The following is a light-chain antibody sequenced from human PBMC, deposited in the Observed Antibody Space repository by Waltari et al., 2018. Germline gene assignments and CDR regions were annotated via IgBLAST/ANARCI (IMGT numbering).Light chain of an antibody. CDR1: PTVLYTSNNKNY. CDR2: WAS. V-gene: IGKV4-1*01. Sequence: DIVMTQSPDSLAVSLGERATINCKSSPTVLYTSNNKNYLAWYQHKPGQPPKLLIYWASTRESGVPDRFSGSGSGTDFTLTISSLQAEDVAVYYCQQYYSIPYTFGQGTKLEIK. J-gene: IGKJ2*01. CDR3: QQYYSIPYT.